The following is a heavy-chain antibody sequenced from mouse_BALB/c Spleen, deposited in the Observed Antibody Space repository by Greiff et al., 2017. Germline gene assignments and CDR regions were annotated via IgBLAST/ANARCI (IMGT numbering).Heavy chain of an antibody. V-gene: IGHV5-6-3*01. D-gene: IGHD1-1*01. CDR1: GFTFSDYY. CDR3: ARDYYGSSYGFAY. Sequence: EVKLMESGGGLVKPGGSLKLSCAASGFTFSDYYMYWVRQTPEKRLEWVATINSNGGSTYYPDSVKGRFTISRDNAKNTLYLQMSSLKSEDTAMYYCARDYYGSSYGFAYWGQGTLVTVSA. J-gene: IGHJ3*01. CDR2: INSNGGST.